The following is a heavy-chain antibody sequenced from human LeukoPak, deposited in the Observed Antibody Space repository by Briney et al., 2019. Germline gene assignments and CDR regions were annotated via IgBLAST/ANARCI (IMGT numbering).Heavy chain of an antibody. D-gene: IGHD4-17*01. CDR3: ARQPGDYLDY. J-gene: IGHJ4*02. Sequence: SETLSLTCIVSGGSISSISSNNYHWGWIRQPPGKGPEWIGSIYYNGRTEYNPALKSRATISVDTSKNHFSLTLRSVTAADTAIYYCARQPGDYLDYWGRGTLVTVSS. V-gene: IGHV4-39*01. CDR1: GGSISSISSNNYH. CDR2: IYYNGRT.